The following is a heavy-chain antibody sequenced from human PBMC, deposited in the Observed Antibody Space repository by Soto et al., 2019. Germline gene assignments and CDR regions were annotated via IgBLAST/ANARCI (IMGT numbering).Heavy chain of an antibody. CDR3: ARAFGYSYAPDRAPFDY. J-gene: IGHJ4*02. V-gene: IGHV1-46*01. CDR2: INPSVGTT. D-gene: IGHD5-18*01. Sequence: ASVKGACKASGYGFSIDYRRWGRQTHRQGLEWMGIINPSVGTTSYAQKFQGRVTITRDESTSTAYMELSSLRSEDTAVYYCARAFGYSYAPDRAPFDYWGQGTLVTVS. CDR1: GYGFSIDY.